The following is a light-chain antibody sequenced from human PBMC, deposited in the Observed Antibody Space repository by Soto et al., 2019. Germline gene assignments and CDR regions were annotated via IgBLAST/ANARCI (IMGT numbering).Light chain of an antibody. J-gene: IGKJ1*01. Sequence: DIQMTQSPSTLPASVGDRVTITCRASQSISNWLAWYQQKPGKAPKLLLFAASTLESGVPSRFSGSGSGTDFTLTISSLQPDDFATYYCQQYSTYPWTFGQATTVDIK. V-gene: IGKV1-5*01. CDR1: QSISNW. CDR3: QQYSTYPWT. CDR2: AAS.